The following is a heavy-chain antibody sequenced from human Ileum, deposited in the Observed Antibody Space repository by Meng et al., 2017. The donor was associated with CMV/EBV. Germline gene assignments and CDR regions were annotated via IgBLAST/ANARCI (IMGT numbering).Heavy chain of an antibody. CDR1: GGSLRGHY. V-gene: IGHV4-34*01. J-gene: IGHJ4*02. CDR2: INHVGRT. CDR3: ARGLFRYPAYFDL. D-gene: IGHD3-16*02. Sequence: QLQQWGAGLLKPSETLSLTGAVYGGSLRGHYCNWIRQSPGNGLQWIAEINHVGRTNSNPSLASRVTISQDTSKNQCSLKLNSVTVADSAVYYCARGLFRYPAYFDLWGQGTLVTVSS.